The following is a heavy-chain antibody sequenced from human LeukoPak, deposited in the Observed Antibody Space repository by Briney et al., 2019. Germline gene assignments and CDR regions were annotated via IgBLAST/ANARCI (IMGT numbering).Heavy chain of an antibody. V-gene: IGHV1-69*13. CDR3: ARDGPDYYGSGSYYLVY. CDR1: GGTFSSYA. CDR2: IIPIFGTA. J-gene: IGHJ4*02. D-gene: IGHD3-10*01. Sequence: GASVKVSCKASGGTFSSYAISWVRQAPGQGLEWMGGIIPIFGTANYAQKFQGRVTITADESTSTAYMELSSLRSEDTAVYYCARDGPDYYGSGSYYLVYWGQGTLVTVSS.